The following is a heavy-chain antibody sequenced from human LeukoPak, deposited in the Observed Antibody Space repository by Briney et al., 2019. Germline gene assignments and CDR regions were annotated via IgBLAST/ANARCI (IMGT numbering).Heavy chain of an antibody. J-gene: IGHJ5*02. CDR3: ARARAGNYEPNLFDP. CDR2: ITYIGTP. Sequence: PSETLSLTCGVYGESLGGYYWSWIRQTPGKGLEWIGEITYIGTPNYNPSLKSRVTISKDTPKNEISLKLTSVTAADTAMCYCARARAGNYEPNLFDPWGPGTLVTVSS. CDR1: GESLGGYY. V-gene: IGHV4-34*01. D-gene: IGHD3-3*01.